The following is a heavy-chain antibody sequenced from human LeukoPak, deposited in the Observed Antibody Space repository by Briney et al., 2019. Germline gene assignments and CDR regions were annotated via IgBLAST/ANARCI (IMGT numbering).Heavy chain of an antibody. J-gene: IGHJ3*02. CDR2: VYYSGST. V-gene: IGHV4-59*08. Sequence: SETLSLTCTVSGGSISTYFWSWIRQPPGKGLEWIGYVYYSGSTNYNPSLKSRVTISVDTSKNQFSLKLSSVTAADTAVYYCARLAAARARAFDIWGQGTMVTVSS. CDR1: GGSISTYF. D-gene: IGHD6-6*01. CDR3: ARLAAARARAFDI.